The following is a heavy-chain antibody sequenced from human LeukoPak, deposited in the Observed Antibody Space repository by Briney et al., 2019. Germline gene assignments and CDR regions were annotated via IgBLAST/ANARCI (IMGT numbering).Heavy chain of an antibody. Sequence: SETLSLTCTVSGGSISTSSYYWGWIRQPPGKGLEWIGSMYYSGSTYYNLSLKSRVTISVDTSKNQFSLKLSSVTAADTAVYYCARDYITAAAAVDWFDPWGQGTLVSVSS. V-gene: IGHV4-39*07. D-gene: IGHD6-13*01. CDR2: MYYSGST. CDR1: GGSISTSSYY. J-gene: IGHJ5*02. CDR3: ARDYITAAAAVDWFDP.